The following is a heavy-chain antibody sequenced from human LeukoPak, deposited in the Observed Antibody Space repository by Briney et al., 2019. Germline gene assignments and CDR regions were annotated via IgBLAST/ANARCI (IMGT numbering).Heavy chain of an antibody. J-gene: IGHJ4*02. Sequence: GGSLRLSCAASGFTFSAFSMTWVRQAPGKGLEWASAITHSGDGTYYANSVKGRFTVSRDNSKNTLYLQLNSLRAEDTAVYYCAERVPYSSSSVYFDSWGQGTLVTVSS. V-gene: IGHV3-23*01. CDR3: AERVPYSSSSVYFDS. CDR1: GFTFSAFS. D-gene: IGHD6-6*01. CDR2: ITHSGDGT.